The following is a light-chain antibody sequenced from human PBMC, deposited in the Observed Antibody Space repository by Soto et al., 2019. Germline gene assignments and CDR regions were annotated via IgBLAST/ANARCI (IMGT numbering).Light chain of an antibody. V-gene: IGKV3D-15*01. CDR1: QRVDIN. CDR3: QQYRGWPRT. J-gene: IGKJ1*01. Sequence: MVLTQSPATLSVSPGERVTLSSRARQRVDINLAWSQQHPCQAPRLIIYGASTRATDMPGRFRGSGAGAELTLTISSLQSEDSAVYYCQQYRGWPRTFGQGTKVPIQ. CDR2: GAS.